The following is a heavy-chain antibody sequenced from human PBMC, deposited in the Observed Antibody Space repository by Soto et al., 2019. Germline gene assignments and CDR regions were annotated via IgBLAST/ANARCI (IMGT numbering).Heavy chain of an antibody. CDR3: ARGHARSGEDY. J-gene: IGHJ4*02. V-gene: IGHV3-21*01. CDR2: ISSSSSYI. Sequence: EVQLVESGGGLVKPGGSLRLSCAASGFTFSSYSMNWVRQAPGKGLEWVSSISSSSSYIYYADSVKGRFTISRDNAKNSLYLQMNSLRAEDTAVYSCARGHARSGEDYWGQGTLVTVSS. CDR1: GFTFSSYS. D-gene: IGHD2-2*01.